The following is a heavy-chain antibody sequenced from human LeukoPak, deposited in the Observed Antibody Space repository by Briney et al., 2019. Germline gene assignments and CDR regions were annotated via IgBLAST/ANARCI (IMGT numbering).Heavy chain of an antibody. D-gene: IGHD4/OR15-4a*01. CDR1: GGSISSSSYY. V-gene: IGHV4-39*07. CDR3: ARDRFYGGAVAPIDY. CDR2: IYYSGST. Sequence: SETLSLTCTVSGGSISSSSYYWGWIRQPPGKGLEWIGSIYYSGSTYYNPSPKSRVTISVDTSKNQFSLKLSSVTAADTAVYYCARDRFYGGAVAPIDYWGQGTLVTVSS. J-gene: IGHJ4*02.